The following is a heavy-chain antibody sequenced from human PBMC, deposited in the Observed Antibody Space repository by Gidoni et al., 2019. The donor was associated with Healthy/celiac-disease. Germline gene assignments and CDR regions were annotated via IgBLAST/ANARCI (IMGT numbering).Heavy chain of an antibody. CDR2: IKSKTDGGTT. CDR1: GFTFSNAW. CDR3: TTDNGIAAADVYYYYYMDV. J-gene: IGHJ6*03. Sequence: EVQLVESGGGLVKPGGSLRLSCAASGFTFSNAWMNWVRQAPGKGLEWVGRIKSKTDGGTTDYAAPVKGRFTISRDDSKNTLYLQMNSLKTEDTAVYYCTTDNGIAAADVYYYYYMDVWGKGTTVTVSS. D-gene: IGHD6-13*01. V-gene: IGHV3-15*07.